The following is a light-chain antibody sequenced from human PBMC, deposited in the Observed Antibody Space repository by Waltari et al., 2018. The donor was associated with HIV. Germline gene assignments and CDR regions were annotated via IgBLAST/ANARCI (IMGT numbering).Light chain of an antibody. Sequence: DIVMTQSPDSLAVSLGERATINRKSSRSVLYTSNNKNYLAWYQHKPGQPPKLLIYWASTRQSGVPDRFSGSGSGTDFTLAINNLQAEDVAVYYCQQYYSIPRTFGQGTKVEIK. V-gene: IGKV4-1*01. CDR2: WAS. CDR1: RSVLYTSNNKNY. J-gene: IGKJ1*01. CDR3: QQYYSIPRT.